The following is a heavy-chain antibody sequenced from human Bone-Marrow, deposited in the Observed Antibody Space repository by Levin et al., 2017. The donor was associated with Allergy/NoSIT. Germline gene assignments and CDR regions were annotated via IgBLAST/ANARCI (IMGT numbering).Heavy chain of an antibody. V-gene: IGHV3-23*01. CDR3: AKSHLGGCSGGSCYPDY. D-gene: IGHD2-15*01. Sequence: RPGGSLRLSCAASGFTFSSYAMSWVRQAPGKGLEWVSVLSGYGNSPYDAESVKGRFTISRDNSKNTLYLQMDSLRPEDTGIYYCAKSHLGGCSGGSCYPDYWGQGTLVTVSS. J-gene: IGHJ4*02. CDR2: LSGYGNSP. CDR1: GFTFSSYA.